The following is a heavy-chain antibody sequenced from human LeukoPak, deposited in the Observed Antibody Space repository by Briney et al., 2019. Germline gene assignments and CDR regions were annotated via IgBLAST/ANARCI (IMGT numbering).Heavy chain of an antibody. D-gene: IGHD1-26*01. V-gene: IGHV4-59*12. Sequence: PSETLSLTCTVSGGSIDTYYWNWIRQPPGKGLEWIGYVFHTGSTNYNPSLKSRVTISVDTSKSQFSLRLTSVTAADTAVYYCAGGVGATTYFWGQGTLVALSS. CDR2: VFHTGST. CDR1: GGSIDTYY. J-gene: IGHJ4*02. CDR3: AGGVGATTYF.